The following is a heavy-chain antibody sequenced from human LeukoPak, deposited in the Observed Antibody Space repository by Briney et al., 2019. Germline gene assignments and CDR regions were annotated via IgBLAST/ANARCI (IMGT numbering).Heavy chain of an antibody. J-gene: IGHJ5*02. CDR1: GYTFTGYY. D-gene: IGHD2-2*01. Sequence: ASVKVSCKASGYTFTGYYMHWVRQAPGQGLEWMGWINPNSGGTNYAQKFQGRVTMTGDTSISTAYMELSRLRSDDTAVYYCARDRYCSSTSCPMVFDPWGQGTLVTVSS. CDR3: ARDRYCSSTSCPMVFDP. V-gene: IGHV1-2*02. CDR2: INPNSGGT.